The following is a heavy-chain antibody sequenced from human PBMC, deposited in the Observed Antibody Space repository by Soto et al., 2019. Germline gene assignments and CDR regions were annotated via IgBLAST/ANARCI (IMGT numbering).Heavy chain of an antibody. D-gene: IGHD6-19*01. J-gene: IGHJ5*02. Sequence: ASVKVSCKASGYTFTNYAIHWVRQAPGQALEWMGWIYAGNGDTKYSQKFQGRVTITRDTSATTAYMELSSLRSEDTAVYYCARDRAGAGSVVVNWFDPWGQGTPVTVSS. V-gene: IGHV1-3*01. CDR2: IYAGNGDT. CDR1: GYTFTNYA. CDR3: ARDRAGAGSVVVNWFDP.